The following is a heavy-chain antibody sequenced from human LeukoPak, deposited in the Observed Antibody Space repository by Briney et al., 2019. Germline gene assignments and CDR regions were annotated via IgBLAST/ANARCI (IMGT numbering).Heavy chain of an antibody. V-gene: IGHV4-34*01. D-gene: IGHD6-6*01. CDR1: GGSFSGYY. Sequence: SETLSLTCAVYGGSFSGYYWSWIRQPPGKGLERFGEINHSGSTNYNPSLKSRVTISVDTSKNQFSLKLSSVTAADTVVYYCAKDPVEYSSSSGNLVDYWGQGTLVTVSS. CDR3: AKDPVEYSSSSGNLVDY. CDR2: INHSGST. J-gene: IGHJ4*02.